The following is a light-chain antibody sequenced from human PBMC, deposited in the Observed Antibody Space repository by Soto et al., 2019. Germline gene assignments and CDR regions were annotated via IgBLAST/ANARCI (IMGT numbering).Light chain of an antibody. CDR1: SNDVGAYNY. J-gene: IGLJ1*01. Sequence: QSVLTQPASVSGSPGQSITISCTGTSNDVGAYNYVAWYQHHPGKAPKLLIFGNINRPSGVPDRFSGSKSGTSASLAITGLQAEDEGDYYCQSYDSTLSARYVFGTGTKVTVL. CDR2: GNI. V-gene: IGLV1-40*01. CDR3: QSYDSTLSARYV.